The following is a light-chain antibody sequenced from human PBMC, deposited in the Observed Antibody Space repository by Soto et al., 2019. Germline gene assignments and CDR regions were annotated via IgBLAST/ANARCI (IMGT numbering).Light chain of an antibody. CDR1: QSVSSK. CDR3: PQYNNWPRT. Sequence: EIVMTQSPATLSVSPGQRATLSCRASQSVSSKLAWYQQKPGQAPRLLIYGASTRATGIPARFSGSGSGTEFTLTISSLQSEDFAVYYCPQYNNWPRTFGQGTNV. V-gene: IGKV3-15*01. J-gene: IGKJ1*01. CDR2: GAS.